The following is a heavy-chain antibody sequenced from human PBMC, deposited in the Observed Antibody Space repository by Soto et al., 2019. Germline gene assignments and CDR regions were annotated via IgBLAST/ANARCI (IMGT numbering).Heavy chain of an antibody. CDR3: AKKLVSASGDYEISDH. V-gene: IGHV3-23*01. J-gene: IGHJ4*02. D-gene: IGHD4-17*01. CDR1: GFTFNRYA. CDR2: ISSSGGST. Sequence: GGSLRLSCAASGFTFNRYALGWVRQAPGKGLESVSSISSSGGSTYYADSVKGRFTISRDNSKNSLYLQMNSLRADDTAVYYCAKKLVSASGDYEISDHWGQGTLVTVSS.